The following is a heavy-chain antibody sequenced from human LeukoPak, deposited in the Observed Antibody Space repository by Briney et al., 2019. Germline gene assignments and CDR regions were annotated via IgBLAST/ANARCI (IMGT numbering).Heavy chain of an antibody. Sequence: SVKVSCKASGGTFSSYAISWVRQAPGQGLEWMGGIIPIFGTANYAQKFQGRVTITTDESTSTAYMELSSLRSEDTAVYYCARETFDSSGYYLFDYWGQGTLVTVSS. J-gene: IGHJ4*02. D-gene: IGHD3-22*01. CDR2: IIPIFGTA. CDR1: GGTFSSYA. CDR3: ARETFDSSGYYLFDY. V-gene: IGHV1-69*05.